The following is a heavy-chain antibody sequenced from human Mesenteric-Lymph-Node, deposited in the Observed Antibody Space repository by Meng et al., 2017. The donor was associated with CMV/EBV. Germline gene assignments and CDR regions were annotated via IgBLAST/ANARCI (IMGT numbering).Heavy chain of an antibody. J-gene: IGHJ5*02. CDR1: GYTFINYG. V-gene: IGHV1-18*01. D-gene: IGHD2-2*01. CDR3: ARDPAVVPEPIFSNWFDP. CDR2: VSAHNGHT. Sequence: ASVKVSCKASGYTFINYGISWLRQAPGQGLEWMGWVSAHNGHTKYSQKFQDRVTMTTHTSTSTAYMELRSLTSDDTAVYYCARDPAVVPEPIFSNWFDPWGQGTLVTVSS.